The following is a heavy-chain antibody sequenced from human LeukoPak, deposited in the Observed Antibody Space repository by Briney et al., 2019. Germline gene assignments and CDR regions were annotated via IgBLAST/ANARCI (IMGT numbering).Heavy chain of an antibody. J-gene: IGHJ6*02. CDR3: ARSLGAIFGVVIIGMDV. CDR2: MNPNSGNT. CDR1: GYTFTSYD. Sequence: ASVKVSCKASGYTFTSYDINWVRQATGQGLEWMGWMNPNSGNTGYAQKFQGGVTMTRNTSISTAYMELSSLRSEDTAVYYCARSLGAIFGVVIIGMDVWGQGTTVTVSS. D-gene: IGHD3-3*01. V-gene: IGHV1-8*01.